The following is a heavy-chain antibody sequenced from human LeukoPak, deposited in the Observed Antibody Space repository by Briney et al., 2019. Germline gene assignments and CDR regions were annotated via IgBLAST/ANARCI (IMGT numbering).Heavy chain of an antibody. CDR2: IYTSGST. V-gene: IGHV4-61*02. CDR3: ARATGYDYVHI. CDR1: GGSISSGSYY. J-gene: IGHJ3*02. D-gene: IGHD3-16*01. Sequence: SQTLSLTCTVSGGSISSGSYYWSWIRQPAGKGLEWIGRIYTSGSTNYNPSLKSRVTISVDTSKNQFSLKLSSVTAADTAVYYCARATGYDYVHIWGQGTMVTVSS.